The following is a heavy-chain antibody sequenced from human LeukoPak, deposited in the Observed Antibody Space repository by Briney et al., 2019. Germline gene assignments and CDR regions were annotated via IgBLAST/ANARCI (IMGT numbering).Heavy chain of an antibody. CDR1: GFSFSNYA. Sequence: GGSLRLSCSASGFSFSNYAMHWVRQAPGKGLEYVSAISTNGGHAYYADSVQGRFTISRDDSKNTLYLQMSSLRTEDTALYYCVKDLLGYCSSTSCYATGPFDYWGQGTLVTVSS. CDR2: ISTNGGHA. CDR3: VKDLLGYCSSTSCYATGPFDY. D-gene: IGHD2-2*01. J-gene: IGHJ4*02. V-gene: IGHV3-64D*09.